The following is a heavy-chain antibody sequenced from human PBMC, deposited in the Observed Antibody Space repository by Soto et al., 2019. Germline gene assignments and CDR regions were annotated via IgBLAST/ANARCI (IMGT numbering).Heavy chain of an antibody. CDR2: IVPIRRAA. Sequence: QVQLVQSGAEVKKTGSSVRVSCKASGGTFSSYRLNWLRQAPGHGLEWVGGIVPIRRAAEYAQGFQGRVTRTADETTCTSYMELRSLKSQDTAVYYCVRDSGAKLSSSWGQGTLVTVSS. D-gene: IGHD6-13*01. J-gene: IGHJ4*02. CDR1: GGTFSSYR. CDR3: VRDSGAKLSSS. V-gene: IGHV1-69*01.